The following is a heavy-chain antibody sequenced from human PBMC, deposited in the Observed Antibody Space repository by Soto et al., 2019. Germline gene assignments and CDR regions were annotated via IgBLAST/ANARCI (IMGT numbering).Heavy chain of an antibody. Sequence: GGSLRLSCAASGFIFENFGMSWVRQAPGKGLEWISSISGSGFKKYYADSVKGRFTISRDNPKGTVYLELNNLSAEDTAVYHCAKNQGVELVPLATVDWFDPWGQGSVVTVSS. CDR3: AKNQGVELVPLATVDWFDP. D-gene: IGHD1-26*01. CDR1: GFIFENFG. J-gene: IGHJ5*02. V-gene: IGHV3-23*01. CDR2: ISGSGFKK.